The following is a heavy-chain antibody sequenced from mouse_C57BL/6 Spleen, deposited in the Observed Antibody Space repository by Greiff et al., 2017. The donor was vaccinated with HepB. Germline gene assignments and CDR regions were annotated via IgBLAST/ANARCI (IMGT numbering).Heavy chain of an antibody. J-gene: IGHJ2*01. CDR3: ARLYYGNYGEVFDY. V-gene: IGHV5-4*01. CDR2: ISDGGSYT. CDR1: GFTFSSYA. Sequence: EVQVVESGGGLVKPGGSLKLSCAASGFTFSSYAMSWVRQTPEKRLEWVATISDGGSYTYYPDNVKGRFTISRDNAKNNLYLQMSHLKSEDTAMYYCARLYYGNYGEVFDYWGQGTTLTVSS. D-gene: IGHD2-1*01.